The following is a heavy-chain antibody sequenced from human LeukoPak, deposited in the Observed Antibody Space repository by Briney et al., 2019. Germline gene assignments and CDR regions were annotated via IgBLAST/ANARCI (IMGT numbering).Heavy chain of an antibody. J-gene: IGHJ4*02. CDR3: ARASSSWYNYFDY. D-gene: IGHD6-13*01. Sequence: PGGSLRLSCAASGFTFSSYGMHWVRQAPGKGLEWVAVIWCDGSNKYYADSVKGRFTISRDNSKNTLYLRMNSLRAEDTAVYYCARASSSWYNYFDYWGQGTLVTVSS. V-gene: IGHV3-33*01. CDR1: GFTFSSYG. CDR2: IWCDGSNK.